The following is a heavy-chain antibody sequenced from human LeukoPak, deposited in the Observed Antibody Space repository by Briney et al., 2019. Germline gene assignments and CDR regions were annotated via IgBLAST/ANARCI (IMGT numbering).Heavy chain of an antibody. V-gene: IGHV1-69*01. J-gene: IGHJ4*02. D-gene: IGHD3-3*01. CDR1: GGTFSSYA. CDR2: IIPIFGTA. Sequence: ASVKVSCKASGGTFSSYAISWVRQAPGQGLEWMGGIIPIFGTANYAQKFQGRVTITADESTSTAYMELRSLRSEDTAVYYCARVCDFWSGYYYDYWGQGTLVTVSS. CDR3: ARVCDFWSGYYYDY.